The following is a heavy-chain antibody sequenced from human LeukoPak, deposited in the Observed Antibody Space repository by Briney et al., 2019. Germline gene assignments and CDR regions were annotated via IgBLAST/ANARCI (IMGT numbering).Heavy chain of an antibody. Sequence: PGGSLRLSCAASGFTFSSYAMSWVRQAPGKGLEWVSAISGSGGSTYYADSVKGRFTISRDNSKNTLYLQMNSLRAEDTAVYYCAKSPTYYYDSSGYYYFDYWGQGTLVTASS. V-gene: IGHV3-23*01. J-gene: IGHJ4*02. CDR2: ISGSGGST. CDR3: AKSPTYYYDSSGYYYFDY. CDR1: GFTFSSYA. D-gene: IGHD3-22*01.